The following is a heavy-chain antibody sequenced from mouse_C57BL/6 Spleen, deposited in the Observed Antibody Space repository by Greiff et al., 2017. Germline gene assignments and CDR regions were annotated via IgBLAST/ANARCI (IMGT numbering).Heavy chain of an antibody. J-gene: IGHJ1*03. CDR2: INYDGSST. Sequence: EVNVVESEGGLVQPGSSMKLSCTASGFTFSDYYMAWVRQVPEKGLEWVANINYDGSSTYYLDSLKSRFIISRDNAKNILYLQMSSLKSEDTATYYCARDLGDYGSSYGYFDVWGTGTTVTVSS. CDR3: ARDLGDYGSSYGYFDV. D-gene: IGHD1-1*01. V-gene: IGHV5-16*01. CDR1: GFTFSDYY.